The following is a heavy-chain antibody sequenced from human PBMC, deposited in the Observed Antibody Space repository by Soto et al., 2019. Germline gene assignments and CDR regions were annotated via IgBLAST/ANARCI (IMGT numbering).Heavy chain of an antibody. CDR3: ARGGYFDRSNSLAY. V-gene: IGHV1-69*06. CDR2: IIPIFGTA. Sequence: SVKVSCKASGGTFSSYAISWVRQAPGQGLEWMGGIIPIFGTANYAQKFQGRVTITADKSTSTAYMELSSLRSDDTAVYYCARGGYFDRSNSLAYWGLGTLVTGSS. CDR1: GGTFSSYA. D-gene: IGHD3-22*01. J-gene: IGHJ4*02.